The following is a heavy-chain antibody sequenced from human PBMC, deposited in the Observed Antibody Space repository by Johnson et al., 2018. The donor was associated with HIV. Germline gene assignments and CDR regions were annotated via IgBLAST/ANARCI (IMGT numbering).Heavy chain of an antibody. CDR1: GFTFNSYA. V-gene: IGHV3-30-3*01. J-gene: IGHJ3*02. CDR3: ARAGSTSGWFDAFDI. Sequence: QVQLVESGGGVVQPGRSLRLSCAASGFTFNSYAMHWVRQAPGKGLEWVAIISYDGSNKYYADSVKGRFTISRDSSKNTLYLQMNSLRTEDTAAYYCARAGSTSGWFDAFDIWGQGTMVTVYS. CDR2: ISYDGSNK. D-gene: IGHD6-19*01.